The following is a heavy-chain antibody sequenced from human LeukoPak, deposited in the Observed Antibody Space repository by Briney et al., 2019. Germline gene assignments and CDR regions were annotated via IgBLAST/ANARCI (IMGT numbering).Heavy chain of an antibody. V-gene: IGHV3-21*01. CDR2: ISSSSGYI. CDR3: AKSRAGSGSYYRFDY. Sequence: GGSLRLSCAASGFTFSRHSMSWVRQAPGKGLEWVSSISSSSGYIYYADPVKGRFTISRDNAKTSLYLQMNTLRAEDTAVYYCAKSRAGSGSYYRFDYWGQGILVTVSS. J-gene: IGHJ4*02. CDR1: GFTFSRHS. D-gene: IGHD3-10*01.